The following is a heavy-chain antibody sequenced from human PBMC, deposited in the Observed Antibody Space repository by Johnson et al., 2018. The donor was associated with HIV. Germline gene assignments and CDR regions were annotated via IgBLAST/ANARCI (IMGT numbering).Heavy chain of an antibody. CDR3: AKDWSSSPPGAFDI. J-gene: IGHJ3*02. Sequence: QVQLVESGGGVVQPGRSLRLSCAASGFTFSSYAMHWVRQAPGKGLEWVAVISYDGSNKYYADSVKGRFTISRDNAKNSLYLQMNSLRAEDTALYYCAKDWSSSPPGAFDIWGQGTVVSVSS. CDR1: GFTFSSYA. V-gene: IGHV3-30*04. D-gene: IGHD6-6*01. CDR2: ISYDGSNK.